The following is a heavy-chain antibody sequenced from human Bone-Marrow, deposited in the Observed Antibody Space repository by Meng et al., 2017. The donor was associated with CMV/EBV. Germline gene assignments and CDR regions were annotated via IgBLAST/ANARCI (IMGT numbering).Heavy chain of an antibody. CDR2: INPNSGGT. V-gene: IGHV1-2*02. D-gene: IGHD2-2*01. J-gene: IGHJ4*02. CDR3: ARGFVVVPAAIIY. Sequence: ASVKVSCKASGYTFTSYGISWVRQAPGQGLEWMGWINPNSGGTNYAQKFQGRVTMTRDTSISTAYMELSRLRSDDTAVYYCARGFVVVPAAIIYWGQGTLVTVSS. CDR1: GYTFTSYG.